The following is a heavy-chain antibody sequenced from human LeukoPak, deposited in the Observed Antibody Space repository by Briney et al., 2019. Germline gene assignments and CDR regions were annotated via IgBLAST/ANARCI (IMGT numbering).Heavy chain of an antibody. V-gene: IGHV7-4-1*02. CDR1: GYTFSSYA. D-gene: IGHD2-21*02. Sequence: ASVKVSCKASGYTFSSYAMNWVRQAPGQGLEWMGWINTNTGNPTYAQGFTGRFVFSLDTSVSTSYLQISSLAPEDTAVYYCARGVGVTTSSEFDYWGQGTLVTVSS. CDR3: ARGVGVTTSSEFDY. J-gene: IGHJ4*02. CDR2: INTNTGNP.